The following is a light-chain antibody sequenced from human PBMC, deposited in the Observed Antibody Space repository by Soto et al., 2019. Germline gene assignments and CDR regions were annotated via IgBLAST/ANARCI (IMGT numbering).Light chain of an antibody. CDR3: QHYKNSPWT. Sequence: AIRMTQSPSSLSASAGDRVAIACRASQDVGRYLAWYQQKPGQAPKLLIYGASTLQSGVPSRFSGGGSGTDFTLTISCLQSEDFATYCCQHYKNSPWTFGQGTKVEIK. CDR1: QDVGRY. J-gene: IGKJ1*01. CDR2: GAS. V-gene: IGKV1-8*01.